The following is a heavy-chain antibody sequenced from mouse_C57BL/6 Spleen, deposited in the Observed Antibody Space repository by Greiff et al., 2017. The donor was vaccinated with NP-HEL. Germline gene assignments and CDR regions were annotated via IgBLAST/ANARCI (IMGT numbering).Heavy chain of an antibody. D-gene: IGHD1-1*01. V-gene: IGHV1-52*01. CDR3: ARGRGSSYYFDY. Sequence: QVQLQQPGAELVRPGSSVKLSCKASGYTFTSYWMHWVKQRPIQGLEWIGNIDPSDSETHYNQKFKDKATLTVDKSSSTAYMQLSSLTSEDSAVYYCARGRGSSYYFDYWGQGTTLTVSS. J-gene: IGHJ2*01. CDR2: IDPSDSET. CDR1: GYTFTSYW.